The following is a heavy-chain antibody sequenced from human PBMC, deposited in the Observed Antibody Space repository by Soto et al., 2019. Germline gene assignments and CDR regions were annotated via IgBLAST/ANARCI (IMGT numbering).Heavy chain of an antibody. D-gene: IGHD4-17*01. V-gene: IGHV4-61*01. CDR2: VYYSGTT. CDR3: ARPTVVPNTLRPRYFFAY. CDR1: GGSVSDKTYY. Sequence: SEELCLTCSVSGGSVSDKTYYWSWIRQPPRKRLEWIGYVYYSGTTNYNPSLKSRVTISVDLSKNRFSLRLSSVTTADTALYYCARPTVVPNTLRPRYFFAYCGQGTLV. J-gene: IGHJ4*02.